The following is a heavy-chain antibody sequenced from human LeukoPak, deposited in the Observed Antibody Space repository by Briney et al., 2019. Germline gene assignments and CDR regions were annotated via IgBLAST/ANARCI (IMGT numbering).Heavy chain of an antibody. Sequence: GGSLRLSCAASGFTFSSYGMHWVRQAPGKGLEWVAVISYDGSIKYYADSVKGRFTISRDNSKNTLYLQMNSLRAEDTAVYYCAKGFFYDLDYWGQGTLVTVSS. CDR2: ISYDGSIK. D-gene: IGHD2/OR15-2a*01. CDR1: GFTFSSYG. CDR3: AKGFFYDLDY. V-gene: IGHV3-30*18. J-gene: IGHJ4*02.